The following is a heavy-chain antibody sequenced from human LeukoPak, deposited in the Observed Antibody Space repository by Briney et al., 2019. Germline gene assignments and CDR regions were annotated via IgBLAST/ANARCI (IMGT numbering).Heavy chain of an antibody. CDR2: ISGSGDRT. J-gene: IGHJ4*02. V-gene: IGHV3-23*01. Sequence: GGSLRLSCAASGFTFSSYAMIWVRQAPGKGLEWVSTISGSGDRTYYADSVKGRVTISRDNSKNTLYLQMNSLRAEDTGVYYCAKDLSSGSRRAYWGQGTLVTVSS. D-gene: IGHD6-19*01. CDR3: AKDLSSGSRRAY. CDR1: GFTFSSYA.